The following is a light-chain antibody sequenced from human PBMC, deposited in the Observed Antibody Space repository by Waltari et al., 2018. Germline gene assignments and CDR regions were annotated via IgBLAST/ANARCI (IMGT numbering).Light chain of an antibody. CDR1: SSDVGRDDS. CDR2: DVN. Sequence: QSALTQPASVSGSPGQSITISCTGSSSDVGRDDSVSWYQDHPGQAPKVIIYDVNNRPSGVSDRSSGSKSGNTASLTISGLQAENEANSYCSSQSSATVVIFGGGTKLTAL. V-gene: IGLV2-14*03. J-gene: IGLJ2*01. CDR3: SSQSSATVVI.